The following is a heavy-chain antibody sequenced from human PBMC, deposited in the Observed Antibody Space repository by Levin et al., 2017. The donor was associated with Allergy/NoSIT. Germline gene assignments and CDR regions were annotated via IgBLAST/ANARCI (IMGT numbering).Heavy chain of an antibody. J-gene: IGHJ4*02. Sequence: RGESLKISCAASGFTVGSNYMSWVRQAPGKGLEWVSLIYSGGSTYYADSVKGRFTISRDDSKNTLYLQMNSLTVDDTAVYYCARDAPAAATHPLFDYWGQGTLVTVSS. CDR2: IYSGGST. V-gene: IGHV3-66*01. CDR1: GFTVGSNY. D-gene: IGHD1-26*01. CDR3: ARDAPAAATHPLFDY.